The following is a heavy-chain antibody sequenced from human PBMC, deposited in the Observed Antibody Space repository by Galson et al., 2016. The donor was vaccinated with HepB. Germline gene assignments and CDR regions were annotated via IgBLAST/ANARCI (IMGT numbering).Heavy chain of an antibody. J-gene: IGHJ4*02. D-gene: IGHD6-13*01. CDR3: ARFAQLVLFDY. Sequence: QSGAEVKKPGESLKISCKGSGYTFSDYWIAWVRQMPGKGLEWTGIIFPGDSKTRYSPSFQGQVTISADKSINTAYLEWSTLKASDTAIYYCARFAQLVLFDYWGQGSLVTVSS. V-gene: IGHV5-51*01. CDR1: GYTFSDYW. CDR2: IFPGDSKT.